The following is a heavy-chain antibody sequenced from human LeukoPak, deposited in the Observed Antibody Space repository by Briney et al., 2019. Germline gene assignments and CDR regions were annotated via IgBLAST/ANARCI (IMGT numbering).Heavy chain of an antibody. D-gene: IGHD6-13*01. Sequence: PGGSLRLSCAASGFTFSSYAMSWVRQAPGKGLEWVSSIGGTGDSTYYADSVKGRFTVSRDSSKNTLYLQMNSLRAEDTAVYYCAKYSSSWLNFDYWGQGTLVSVSS. J-gene: IGHJ4*02. CDR1: GFTFSSYA. V-gene: IGHV3-23*01. CDR2: IGGTGDST. CDR3: AKYSSSWLNFDY.